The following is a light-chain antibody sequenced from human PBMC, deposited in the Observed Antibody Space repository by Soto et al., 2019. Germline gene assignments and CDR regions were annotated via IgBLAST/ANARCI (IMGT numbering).Light chain of an antibody. CDR2: ANN. J-gene: IGLJ1*01. CDR1: SSNIGGRYD. Sequence: SVLTAPHSVWVAPWEHVAIFGIYGSSNIGGRYDVPWYQQRPGTAPKLLIDANNCRPSGVPDRFAGSTSGTSASLAITGLQAEDEADYYCQSYDVTVSAYVCGTGTKVTVL. CDR3: QSYDVTVSAYV. V-gene: IGLV1-40*01.